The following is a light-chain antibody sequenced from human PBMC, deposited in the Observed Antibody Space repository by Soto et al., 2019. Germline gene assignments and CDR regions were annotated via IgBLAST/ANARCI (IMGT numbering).Light chain of an antibody. CDR3: QQFSSYPLT. Sequence: TASTSSQGTLSLTPVSGPPPLYRSSQTVRNNYLAWYQQKPGQAPRLLIYDASSRATGIPDRFSGGGSGTDFTLTISRLEPEDFAVYYCQQFSSYPLTCGGGTKG. V-gene: IGKV3-20*01. CDR2: DAS. CDR1: QTVRNNY. J-gene: IGKJ4*01.